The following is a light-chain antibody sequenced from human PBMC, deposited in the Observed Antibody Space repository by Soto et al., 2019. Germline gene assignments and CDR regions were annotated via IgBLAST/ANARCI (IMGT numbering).Light chain of an antibody. CDR1: QGVRFN. CDR3: QQYNNWPPYN. J-gene: IGKJ2*01. Sequence: ETVMTQSPDTLSVSPGERVTLSCRASQGVRFNLAWYQRKGGQAPRLLIYDASTRAAGIPARFSGSGSGTDFTLAISSLQSEDSGIYYCQQYNNWPPYNFGQGTKLEIK. CDR2: DAS. V-gene: IGKV3-15*01.